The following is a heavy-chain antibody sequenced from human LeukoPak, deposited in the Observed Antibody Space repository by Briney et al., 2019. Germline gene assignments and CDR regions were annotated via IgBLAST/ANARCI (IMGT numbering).Heavy chain of an antibody. CDR1: GGSLSSYY. J-gene: IGHJ4*02. CDR3: AGEGHYYDSSGYYYGGEDY. CDR2: IYTRGST. D-gene: IGHD3-22*01. V-gene: IGHV4-4*07. Sequence: PSETLSFTCTVSGGSLSSYYWSWIRQPAGKGLEWIGRIYTRGSTNYNPSLKSRVTMSVDTSKNQFSLKLSSVTAADTAVYYCAGEGHYYDSSGYYYGGEDYWGQGTLVTVSS.